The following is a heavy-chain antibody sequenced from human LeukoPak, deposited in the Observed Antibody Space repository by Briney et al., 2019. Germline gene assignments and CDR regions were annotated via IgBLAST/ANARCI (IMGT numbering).Heavy chain of an antibody. J-gene: IGHJ4*02. V-gene: IGHV3-74*01. Sequence: GGSLRLSCAASGFTFSSYWMHWVRQAPGKGLVWVSRINSDGSSTSYADSVKVRFTISRDNAKKTIYLKINRLRTEDTAVYYCPRVGYYYDSSGYYHYFDYWGQGTLATVSS. D-gene: IGHD3-22*01. CDR2: INSDGSST. CDR1: GFTFSSYW. CDR3: PRVGYYYDSSGYYHYFDY.